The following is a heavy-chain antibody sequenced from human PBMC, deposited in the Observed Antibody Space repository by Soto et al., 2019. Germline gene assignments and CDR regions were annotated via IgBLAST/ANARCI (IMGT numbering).Heavy chain of an antibody. D-gene: IGHD4-17*01. V-gene: IGHV3-43*01. J-gene: IGHJ4*02. CDR2: ISWDGGST. Sequence: PGGSLRLSCAASGFTFDDYTMHWVRQAPGKGLEWVSLISWDGGSTYYADSVKGRFTISRDNSKNSLYLQMNSLRTEDTALYYCAKDMAPPPYGGNSDGFDYWGQGTLVTVSS. CDR3: AKDMAPPPYGGNSDGFDY. CDR1: GFTFDDYT.